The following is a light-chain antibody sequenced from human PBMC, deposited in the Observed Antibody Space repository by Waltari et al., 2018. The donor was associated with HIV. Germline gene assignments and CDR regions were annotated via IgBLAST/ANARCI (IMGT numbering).Light chain of an antibody. CDR2: RAS. CDR3: QQYYTYLST. CDR1: QTISSW. J-gene: IGKJ2*01. V-gene: IGKV1-5*03. Sequence: DIQMTQSPSTLPASVGDRVTITCRPSQTISSWLAWYQQKPGKAPKLLLYRASTLESGVPSRFSGSGSGTQFSLTISSLQPDDSATYYCQQYYTYLSTFGPGTKLEIK.